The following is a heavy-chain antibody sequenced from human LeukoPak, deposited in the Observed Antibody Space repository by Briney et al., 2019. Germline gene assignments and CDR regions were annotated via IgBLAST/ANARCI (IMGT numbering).Heavy chain of an antibody. CDR3: ARDSTTMTGGIFDY. CDR2: IYSGVTT. D-gene: IGHD4-17*01. CDR1: GFTVSSKY. Sequence: PGGSLRLSCAASGFTVSSKYMSWVRQAPGKGLEWVSVIYSGVTTYYADSVKGRFTISRDISKNTLYLQMNSLRAEDTAVYYCARDSTTMTGGIFDYWGQGTPVTVSS. J-gene: IGHJ4*02. V-gene: IGHV3-53*01.